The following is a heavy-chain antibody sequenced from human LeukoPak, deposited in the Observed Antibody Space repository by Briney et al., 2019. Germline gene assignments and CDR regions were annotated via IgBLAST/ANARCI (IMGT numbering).Heavy chain of an antibody. CDR2: IYWDDDK. CDR3: APSYYYGSGFWFDP. CDR1: GFSLSTSGVG. V-gene: IGHV2-5*02. J-gene: IGHJ5*02. Sequence: SGPTLVKPTQTLTLTCTFSGFSLSTSGVGVGWIRQPPVKALEWLALIYWDDDKRYSPSLKSRLTITKDTSKNQVVLTMTNMDPVDTATYYCAPSYYYGSGFWFDPWGQGTLVTVSS. D-gene: IGHD3-10*01.